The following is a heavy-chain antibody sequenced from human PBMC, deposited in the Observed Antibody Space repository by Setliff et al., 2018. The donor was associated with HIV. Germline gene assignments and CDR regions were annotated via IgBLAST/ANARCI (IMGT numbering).Heavy chain of an antibody. CDR1: GYTFTGYY. J-gene: IGHJ5*02. V-gene: IGHV1-2*02. CDR3: ARERPGDHYESTGYQLADWFDP. D-gene: IGHD3-22*01. Sequence: GASVKVSCKASGYTFTGYYMHWVRQAPGQGLEWMGWINPNSGGTTYAQKFQGRVTITADKSTSTTYMEVSSLRSEDTAVYYCARERPGDHYESTGYQLADWFDPWGQGTLVTVSS. CDR2: INPNSGGT.